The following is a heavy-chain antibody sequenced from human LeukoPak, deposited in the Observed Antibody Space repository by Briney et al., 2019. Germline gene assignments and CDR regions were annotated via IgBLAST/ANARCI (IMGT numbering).Heavy chain of an antibody. Sequence: GTSVKVSCKASGFTFTSSAMQWVRQARGQRLEWIGWIVVGSGNTNYAQKFQERVTITRNMSTSTAYMELSSLRSEDTAVYYCAAGFPGGFNVPLFDYWGQGTLVTVSS. J-gene: IGHJ4*02. CDR1: GFTFTSSA. CDR3: AAGFPGGFNVPLFDY. CDR2: IVVGSGNT. D-gene: IGHD2-8*02. V-gene: IGHV1-58*02.